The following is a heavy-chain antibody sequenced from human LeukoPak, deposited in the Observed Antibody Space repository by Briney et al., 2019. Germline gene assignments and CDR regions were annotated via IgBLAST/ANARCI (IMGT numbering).Heavy chain of an antibody. J-gene: IGHJ4*02. Sequence: GGSLRLSCAASGFTFSSYGMHWVRQAPGKGLEWVAVIWYDGSNKYYADSVKGRFTISRDDSKNTLYLQMNSLRAEDTAVYYCARDGGVATRTPGFDYWGQGTLVTVSS. D-gene: IGHD5-12*01. CDR2: IWYDGSNK. CDR1: GFTFSSYG. V-gene: IGHV3-33*01. CDR3: ARDGGVATRTPGFDY.